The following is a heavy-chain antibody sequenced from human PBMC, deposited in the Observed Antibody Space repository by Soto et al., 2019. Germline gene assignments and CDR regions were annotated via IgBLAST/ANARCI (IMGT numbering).Heavy chain of an antibody. D-gene: IGHD3-10*01. Sequence: QVQLVQSGAEVKKPGSSVKVSCKASGGTFSSYAISWVRQAPGQGLEWMGGIIAIFGTANYAQKFQGRVTITADESTSTAYMELSSMRSEDTAVYYCAREEGYGSGSYYSDDYYGMDVWGQGTTVTVSS. CDR1: GGTFSSYA. J-gene: IGHJ6*02. CDR2: IIAIFGTA. CDR3: AREEGYGSGSYYSDDYYGMDV. V-gene: IGHV1-69*12.